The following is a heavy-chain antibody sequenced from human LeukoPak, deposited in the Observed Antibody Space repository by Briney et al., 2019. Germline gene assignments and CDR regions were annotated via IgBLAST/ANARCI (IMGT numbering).Heavy chain of an antibody. J-gene: IGHJ6*02. V-gene: IGHV3-30*18. D-gene: IGHD2-15*01. CDR1: GFTFSSYG. Sequence: GGSLRLSCAASGFTFSSYGMHWVRQAPGKGLEWVAVISYDGSNKYYADSVKGRFTISRDNSKNTLYLQMNSLRAEDTAVYYCAKGGRPTGDITLGMDVWGQGTTVTVSS. CDR2: ISYDGSNK. CDR3: AKGGRPTGDITLGMDV.